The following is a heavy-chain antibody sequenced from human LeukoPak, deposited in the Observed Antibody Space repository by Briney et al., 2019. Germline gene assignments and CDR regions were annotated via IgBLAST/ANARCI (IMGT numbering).Heavy chain of an antibody. V-gene: IGHV4-39*07. CDR1: GGSISSSSYY. CDR2: IYYSGST. CDR3: ARNRAMSGFDY. Sequence: SETLSLTCTVSGGSISSSSYYWGWIRQPPGKGLEWIGSIYYSGSTYYSPSLKSRVTISVDTSKNQFSLKLSSVTAADTAVYYCARNRAMSGFDYWGQGTLVTVSS. J-gene: IGHJ4*02. D-gene: IGHD3-3*01.